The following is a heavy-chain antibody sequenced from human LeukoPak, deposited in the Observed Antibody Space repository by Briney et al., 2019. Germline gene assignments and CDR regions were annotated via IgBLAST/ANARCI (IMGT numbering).Heavy chain of an antibody. CDR2: INPNSGGT. J-gene: IGHJ3*02. D-gene: IGHD3-22*01. V-gene: IGHV1-2*02. Sequence: GASVKVSCKASGGTFSSYAISWVRQAPGQGLEWMGWINPNSGGTNYAQKFQGRVTMTRDTSISTAYMELSRLRSDDTAVYYCARAPHGVYDSSDHAFDIWGQGTMVTVSS. CDR3: ARAPHGVYDSSDHAFDI. CDR1: GGTFSSYA.